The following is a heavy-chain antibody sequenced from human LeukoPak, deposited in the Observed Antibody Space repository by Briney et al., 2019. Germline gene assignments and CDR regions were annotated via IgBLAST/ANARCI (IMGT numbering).Heavy chain of an antibody. D-gene: IGHD3-16*01. V-gene: IGHV1-18*01. CDR2: ISAYNGNT. CDR1: GYTFTSYG. J-gene: IGHJ5*02. CDR3: ARVITYNWFDP. Sequence: GASVKVSFKASGYTFTSYGISWLRQAPGQGLEWMGWISAYNGNTNYAQKLQGRVTMTTDTSTSTAYMELRSLRSDDTAVYYCARVITYNWFDPWGQGTLVTVFS.